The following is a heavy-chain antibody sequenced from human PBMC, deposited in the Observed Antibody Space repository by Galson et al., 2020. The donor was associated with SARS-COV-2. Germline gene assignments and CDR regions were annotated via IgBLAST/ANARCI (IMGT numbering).Heavy chain of an antibody. Sequence: GGSLRLSCAASGFSFSSHWMHWVRQAPGTRLVWVSRISSGGITTNYADSMQCQFTISRDNAKNTLYPQMDSLRADDTAVYYCARGGCTSASCYRNAMDVWGQGTTVTVSS. V-gene: IGHV3-74*01. CDR1: GFSFSSHW. CDR2: ISSGGITT. J-gene: IGHJ6*02. D-gene: IGHD2-2*01. CDR3: ARGGCTSASCYRNAMDV.